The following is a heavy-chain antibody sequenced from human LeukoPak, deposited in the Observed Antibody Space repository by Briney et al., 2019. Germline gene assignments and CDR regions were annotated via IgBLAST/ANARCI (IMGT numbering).Heavy chain of an antibody. CDR1: GFTFSNYG. D-gene: IGHD6-19*01. J-gene: IGHJ4*02. Sequence: GGSLRLSCTASGFTFSNYGMNWVRQAPGKGLEWVSVISGGGGSTYYADSVMGRFTISRDNSKDTLYLQMNSLRAEDTAVYYCASARLVDYWGQGTLVTVSS. CDR2: ISGGGGST. CDR3: ASARLVDY. V-gene: IGHV3-23*01.